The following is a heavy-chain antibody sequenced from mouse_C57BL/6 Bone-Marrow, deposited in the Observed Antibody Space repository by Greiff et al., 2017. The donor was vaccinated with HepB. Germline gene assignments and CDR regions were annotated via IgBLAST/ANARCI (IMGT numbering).Heavy chain of an antibody. CDR2: IHPNSGST. D-gene: IGHD1-1*01. V-gene: IGHV1-64*01. J-gene: IGHJ2*01. Sequence: QVQLQQPGAELVKPGASVKLSCKASGYTFTSYWMHWVKQRPGQGLEWIGMIHPNSGSTNYNEKFKSKATLTVDKSSSTAYMQLSSLTSEDSAVYYCASITTVVRGPHFDYWGQGTTLTVSS. CDR1: GYTFTSYW. CDR3: ASITTVVRGPHFDY.